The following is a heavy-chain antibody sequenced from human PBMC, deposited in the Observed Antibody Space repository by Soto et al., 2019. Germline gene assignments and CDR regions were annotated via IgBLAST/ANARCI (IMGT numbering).Heavy chain of an antibody. D-gene: IGHD5-18*01. Sequence: QVQLVQSGAEVKKPGSSVKVSCKASGGTFSSYTISWVRQAPGQGLEWMGRIIPILGIANYAQKFQGRVTITADKSTSTAYMELSSLRSEDTAVYYCARAYVYTAMLFDYWGQGTLVTVSS. J-gene: IGHJ4*02. CDR3: ARAYVYTAMLFDY. V-gene: IGHV1-69*02. CDR2: IIPILGIA. CDR1: GGTFSSYT.